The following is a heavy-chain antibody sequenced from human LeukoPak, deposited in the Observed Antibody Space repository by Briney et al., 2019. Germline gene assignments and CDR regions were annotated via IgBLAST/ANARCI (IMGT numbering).Heavy chain of an antibody. Sequence: KTGGSLRLFCGASGFTFSDYYMSWMRQAPGKGLEWVSYISSSGSTIYYADSVKGRFTISRDNAKNSLYLQMNSLRAEDTAVYYCARKSPPGIAVAGYYFYYWGQGTLVTVSS. J-gene: IGHJ4*02. V-gene: IGHV3-11*01. CDR3: ARKSPPGIAVAGYYFYY. CDR2: ISSSGSTI. CDR1: GFTFSDYY. D-gene: IGHD6-19*01.